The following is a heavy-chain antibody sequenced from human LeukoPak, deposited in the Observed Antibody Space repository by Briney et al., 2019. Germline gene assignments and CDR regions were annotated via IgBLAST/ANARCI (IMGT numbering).Heavy chain of an antibody. Sequence: SETLSLTCTVPGGSISSSSYYRGWIRQPPGKGLEWIGSIYYSGSTYYNPSLKSRVTISVDTSKNQFSLKLSSVTAADTAVYYCARLYNQSKYRLGYFDLWGRGTLVTVSS. CDR2: IYYSGST. D-gene: IGHD1-14*01. J-gene: IGHJ2*01. CDR3: ARLYNQSKYRLGYFDL. V-gene: IGHV4-39*01. CDR1: GGSISSSSYY.